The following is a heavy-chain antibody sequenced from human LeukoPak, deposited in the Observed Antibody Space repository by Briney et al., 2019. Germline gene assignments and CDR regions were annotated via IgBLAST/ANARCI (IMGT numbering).Heavy chain of an antibody. V-gene: IGHV1-2*02. CDR1: GYTFTTYG. D-gene: IGHD5-12*01. Sequence: ASVKVSCKASGYTFTTYGISWVRQAPGQGLEWMGWINPNSGGTNYAQKFQGRVTMTRDTSISTAYMELSRLRSDDTAVYYCARELRGYSGYRYYYYMDVWGKGTTVTVSS. J-gene: IGHJ6*03. CDR3: ARELRGYSGYRYYYYMDV. CDR2: INPNSGGT.